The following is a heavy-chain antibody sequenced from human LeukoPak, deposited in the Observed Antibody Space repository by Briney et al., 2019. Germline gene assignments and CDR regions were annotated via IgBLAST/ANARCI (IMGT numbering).Heavy chain of an antibody. J-gene: IGHJ4*02. Sequence: ASVKASCKTSGYTFTTYDIDWVRQATGQGLEWMGWMNPNSGYTGFAQKFQGRVTMTRDTSTSTAYMELNSLRSEDTAVYYCVRVYGAIDYWGQGTLVTVSS. CDR2: MNPNSGYT. CDR3: VRVYGAIDY. V-gene: IGHV1-8*01. D-gene: IGHD4-17*01. CDR1: GYTFTTYD.